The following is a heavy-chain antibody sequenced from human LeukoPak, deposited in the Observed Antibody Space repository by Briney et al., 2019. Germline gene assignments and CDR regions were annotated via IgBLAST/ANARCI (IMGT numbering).Heavy chain of an antibody. J-gene: IGHJ3*02. Sequence: PSETLSLTCTVSGGSISSYYWSWIRQPPGKGLEWIAYISDIGSINYNPSLKSRVTISLDTSKNQFSLKLSSVTAADTAVYYCARDKGGSYYWIDAFDIWGQGTMVTASS. CDR1: GGSISSYY. V-gene: IGHV4-59*12. D-gene: IGHD1-26*01. CDR2: ISDIGSI. CDR3: ARDKGGSYYWIDAFDI.